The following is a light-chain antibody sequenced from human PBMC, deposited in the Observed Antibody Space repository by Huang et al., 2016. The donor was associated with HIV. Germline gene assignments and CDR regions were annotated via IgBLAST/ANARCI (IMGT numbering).Light chain of an antibody. CDR2: GAS. Sequence: EIVMTQSPATLSVSPGDRATLSCRASQSVSSNLAWYQPKPGQAPRLLIYGASTRATGIPARFSGSGSGTEFTLTISSLQSEDFAVYYCQQYNNWPPYTFGQGTKLEIK. CDR1: QSVSSN. V-gene: IGKV3-15*01. J-gene: IGKJ2*01. CDR3: QQYNNWPPYT.